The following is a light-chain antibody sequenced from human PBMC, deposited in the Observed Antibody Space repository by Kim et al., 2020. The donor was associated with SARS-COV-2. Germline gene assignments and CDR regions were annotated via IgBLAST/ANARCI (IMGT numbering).Light chain of an antibody. CDR1: NIGSKS. V-gene: IGLV3-21*04. J-gene: IGLJ3*02. CDR2: YHS. Sequence: SYELTQPPSVSVAPGKTARITCGGNNIGSKSVHGYQQKPGQAPVLVIYYHSDRPSGIPERFSGSNSGNTASLTISRVEAGDEADYYCQVWDSSSDHWVFGGGTQLTVL. CDR3: QVWDSSSDHWV.